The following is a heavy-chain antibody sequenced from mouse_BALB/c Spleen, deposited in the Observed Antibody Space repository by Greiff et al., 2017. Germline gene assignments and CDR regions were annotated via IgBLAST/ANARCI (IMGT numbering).Heavy chain of an antibody. CDR1: GFNFNDYY. Sequence: EVQLHQSAAELVRSGASVKLSCTASGFNFNDYYMYWVQQRPEQGLEWIGWIDPENGGTEYAPKFQGKATMSADTSSNTAYLQLSSLTSEDTAVYYCNSWYGGSSDYFDYWGQGTTLTVSS. CDR3: NSWYGGSSDYFDY. D-gene: IGHD1-1*01. J-gene: IGHJ2*01. V-gene: IGHV14-4*02. CDR2: IDPENGGT.